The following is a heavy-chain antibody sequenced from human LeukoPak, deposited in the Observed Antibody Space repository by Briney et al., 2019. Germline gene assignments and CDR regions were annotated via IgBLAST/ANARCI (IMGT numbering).Heavy chain of an antibody. CDR2: INHSGST. CDR1: GGSFSGYY. D-gene: IGHD3-3*01. V-gene: IGHV4-34*01. CDR3: ARAFTTLGRRVVSYYYYMDV. J-gene: IGHJ6*03. Sequence: SETLSRTCAVYGGSFSGYYWSWIRQPPGKGLEWIGEINHSGSTNYKPSLNSRVTISVDTSKNQFSLKLSSVTAADTAVYYCARAFTTLGRRVVSYYYYMDVWGKGTTVTVSS.